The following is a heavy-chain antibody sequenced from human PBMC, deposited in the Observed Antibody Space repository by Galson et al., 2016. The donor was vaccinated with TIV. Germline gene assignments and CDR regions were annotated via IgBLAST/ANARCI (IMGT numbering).Heavy chain of an antibody. CDR3: ARAKRGFSGFDYQMGDY. D-gene: IGHD5-12*01. CDR2: IWFDGRND. V-gene: IGHV3-33*01. Sequence: SLRLSCAASGFSFSSYGMHWVRQAPGKGLEWVAMIWFDGRNDYYGESVRGRFTVSRDNSKNTALLEMNSLRPEDTALYFCARAKRGFSGFDYQMGDYWGQGALVTVSS. J-gene: IGHJ4*02. CDR1: GFSFSSYG.